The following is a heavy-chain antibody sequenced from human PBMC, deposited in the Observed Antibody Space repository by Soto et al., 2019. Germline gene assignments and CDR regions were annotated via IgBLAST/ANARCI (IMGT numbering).Heavy chain of an antibody. CDR3: ASHDPGARFDP. V-gene: IGHV1-2*07. D-gene: IGHD1-1*01. J-gene: IGHJ5*02. CDR1: RYIFTAYF. Sequence: QVQLVQSGAEVKKPGASVKVSCKDPRYIFTAYFMHWVRQAHGQGLEWMGWINPNNGATHYGRIFQGRVTMTRDTSISTAYMELSSLRSDDTSVYYCASHDPGARFDPWGQGTLVIVSS. CDR2: INPNNGAT.